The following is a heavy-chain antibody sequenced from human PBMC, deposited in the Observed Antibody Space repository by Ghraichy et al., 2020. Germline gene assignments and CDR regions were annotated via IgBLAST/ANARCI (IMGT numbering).Heavy chain of an antibody. CDR2: ISGGGGTT. CDR3: ARDHYYDILTGLGWFDL. CDR1: GFTFNTYA. V-gene: IGHV3-23*01. Sequence: GGSLRLSCAASGFTFNTYAMSWARQAPGKGLEWVSAISGGGGTTYYADSVKGRFTISRDNSNNTLDLQMNSLRAEDTAIYYCARDHYYDILTGLGWFDLWGQGTLVSVSS. D-gene: IGHD3-9*01. J-gene: IGHJ5*02.